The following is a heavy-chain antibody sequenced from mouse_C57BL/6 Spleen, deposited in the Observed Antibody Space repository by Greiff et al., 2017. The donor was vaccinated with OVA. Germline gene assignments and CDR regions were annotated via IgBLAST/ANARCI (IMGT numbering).Heavy chain of an antibody. D-gene: IGHD1-1*01. Sequence: EVQVVESGPGLVKPSQSLSLTCSVTGYSITSGYYWNWIRQFPGNKLEWMGYISYDGSNNYNPSLKNRISITRDTSKNQFFLKLNSVTTEDTATYYCASTLLRSPGYFDVWGTGTTVTVSS. V-gene: IGHV3-6*01. CDR1: GYSITSGYY. CDR2: ISYDGSN. CDR3: ASTLLRSPGYFDV. J-gene: IGHJ1*03.